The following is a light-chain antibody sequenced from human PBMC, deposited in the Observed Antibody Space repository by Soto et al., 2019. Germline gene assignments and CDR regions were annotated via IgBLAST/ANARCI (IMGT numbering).Light chain of an antibody. J-gene: IGKJ5*01. Sequence: EIAMTQSPETLSVSPGERATLSCSASQTADSNLGWYQQKPGQPPRLLIYGASTRATGVPARFSGRGSGTEFTLTISGLQSEDSAVYYCQQYNAWPSITFGQGTRLEIK. CDR1: QTADSN. CDR2: GAS. CDR3: QQYNAWPSIT. V-gene: IGKV3-15*01.